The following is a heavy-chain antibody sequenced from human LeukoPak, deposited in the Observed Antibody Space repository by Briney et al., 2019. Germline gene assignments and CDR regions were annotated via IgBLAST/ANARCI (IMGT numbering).Heavy chain of an antibody. V-gene: IGHV1-2*02. D-gene: IGHD3-22*01. J-gene: IGHJ6*02. CDR1: GYTFTGYY. CDR2: INPNSGGT. CDR3: ARVNDSSGYTYFYYYGMDV. Sequence: ASVKVSCKASGYTFTGYYMHWVRQAPGQGLEWMGWINPNSGGTNYAQKFQGRVTMTRDTSISTAYMELSRLRSDDTAGYHCARVNDSSGYTYFYYYGMDVWGQGTTVTVS.